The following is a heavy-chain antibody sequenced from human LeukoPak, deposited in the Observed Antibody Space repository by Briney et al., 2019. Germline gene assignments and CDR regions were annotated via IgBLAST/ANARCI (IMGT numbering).Heavy chain of an antibody. V-gene: IGHV1-46*01. Sequence: VASVKVSCKASGYTFTGYYIHWVRQAPGQGLEWMGIITPSDGGTTYAQNFQGRVTMTRDMSTSTVYMELSSLRSDDTAVYYCARDSRFGETYFDYWGQGTLVTVSS. CDR2: ITPSDGGT. J-gene: IGHJ4*02. CDR3: ARDSRFGETYFDY. D-gene: IGHD3-10*01. CDR1: GYTFTGYY.